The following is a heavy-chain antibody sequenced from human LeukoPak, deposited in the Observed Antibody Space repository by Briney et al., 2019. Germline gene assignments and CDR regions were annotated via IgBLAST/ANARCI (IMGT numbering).Heavy chain of an antibody. CDR1: GYTFTSYG. J-gene: IGHJ4*02. V-gene: IGHV1-18*01. Sequence: ASVKVSCKASGYTFTSYGISWVRQAPGQGLEWMGWISAYNGNTNYAQKLQGRVSMTTDTSTSTAYMELRSLRSDDTAVYYCARVEYSSGWYDSSRRGEFDYWGQGTLVTVSS. D-gene: IGHD6-19*01. CDR3: ARVEYSSGWYDSSRRGEFDY. CDR2: ISAYNGNT.